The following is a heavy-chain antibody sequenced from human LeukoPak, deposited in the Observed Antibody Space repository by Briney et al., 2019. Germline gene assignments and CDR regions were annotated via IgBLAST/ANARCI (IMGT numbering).Heavy chain of an antibody. CDR2: ISSSSSSI. J-gene: IGHJ4*02. D-gene: IGHD6-19*01. Sequence: PGGFLRLSCAASGFTFRSYNFHWVRQAPGKGLEWVSFISSSSSSIYYADSVKGRFTISRDNAKNSLYLQVNSLRAEDTAVYYCARDQGSGWWAYWGQGTLVTVSS. CDR1: GFTFRSYN. V-gene: IGHV3-21*01. CDR3: ARDQGSGWWAY.